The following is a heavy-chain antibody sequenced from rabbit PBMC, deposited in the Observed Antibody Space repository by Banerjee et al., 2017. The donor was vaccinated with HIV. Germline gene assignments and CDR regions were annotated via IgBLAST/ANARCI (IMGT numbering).Heavy chain of an antibody. CDR3: SRSYYSYGYGGYLDL. D-gene: IGHD6-1*01. J-gene: IGHJ4*01. CDR2: IATGSSGST. Sequence: QQQLEESGGGLVKPEGSLTLTCTASGFDFSSNSMCWVRQAPGKGLEWIGCIATGSSGSTYYASWAKGRFTISKTSSTTVTLQMTSLTAADTATYFCSRSYYSYGYGGYLDLWGQGTLVTVS. CDR1: GFDFSSNS. V-gene: IGHV1S45*01.